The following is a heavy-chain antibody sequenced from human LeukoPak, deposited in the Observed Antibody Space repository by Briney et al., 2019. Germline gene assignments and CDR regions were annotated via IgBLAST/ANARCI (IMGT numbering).Heavy chain of an antibody. V-gene: IGHV4-59*01. J-gene: IGHJ4*02. Sequence: SETLSLTCTVSGGSISSYYWSWIRQPPGKGLEWIGYIYYSGSTNYNPSLKSRVTISVDTSKNQFSLKLSSVTAADTAVYYCARVRWELLGNHFDYWGQGTLVTVSS. CDR1: GGSISSYY. CDR2: IYYSGST. CDR3: ARVRWELLGNHFDY. D-gene: IGHD1-26*01.